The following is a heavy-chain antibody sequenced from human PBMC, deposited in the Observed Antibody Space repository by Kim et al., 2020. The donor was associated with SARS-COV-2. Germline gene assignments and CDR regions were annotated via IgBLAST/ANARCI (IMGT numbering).Heavy chain of an antibody. Sequence: ASVKVSCKASGYTFTGYYMHWVRQAPGQGLEWMGWINPNSGGTNYAQKFQGRVTMTRDTSISTAYMELSRLRSDDTAVYYCARDWWIFGVVTTTYYFDYWGQGTLVTVSS. J-gene: IGHJ4*02. CDR3: ARDWWIFGVVTTTYYFDY. CDR1: GYTFTGYY. D-gene: IGHD3-3*01. V-gene: IGHV1-2*02. CDR2: INPNSGGT.